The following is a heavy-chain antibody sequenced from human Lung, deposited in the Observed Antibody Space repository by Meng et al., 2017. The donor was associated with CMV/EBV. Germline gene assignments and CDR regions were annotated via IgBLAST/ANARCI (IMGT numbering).Heavy chain of an antibody. Sequence: TISCKADGYTFTLYYIHWVRQAPGQGLEWMGWINPNTGGTNSAQIFQGRVTMTGDTSTSTAYLELSRLTSDDTALYYCARERGLGFRGLNDALDIWGQGXMVTVSS. D-gene: IGHD3/OR15-3a*01. CDR2: INPNTGGT. CDR1: GYTFTLYY. CDR3: ARERGLGFRGLNDALDI. V-gene: IGHV1-2*02. J-gene: IGHJ3*02.